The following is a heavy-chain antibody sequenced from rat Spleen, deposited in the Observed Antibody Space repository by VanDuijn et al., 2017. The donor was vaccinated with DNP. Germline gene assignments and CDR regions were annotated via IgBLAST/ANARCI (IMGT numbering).Heavy chain of an antibody. CDR3: SREGQPYYSMDA. V-gene: IGHV2-1*01. J-gene: IGHJ4*01. CDR1: GFSLTINS. CDR2: IWSGGST. Sequence: QVQLKESGPGLVQPSQTLSLTCTVSGFSLTINSVHGVRQPPGKGLEWVGAIWSGGSTDYNSAVKSRLSISRDTSKNQVFLKMNSLQIEDTAIYFCSREGQPYYSMDAWGQGTSVTVSS. D-gene: IGHD1-12*01.